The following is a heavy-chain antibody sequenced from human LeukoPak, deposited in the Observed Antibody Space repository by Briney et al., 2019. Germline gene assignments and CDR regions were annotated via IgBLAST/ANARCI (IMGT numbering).Heavy chain of an antibody. Sequence: PGGSLRLSCAVSGFTFSSYAMLWVRQAPGKGLEWVSAISGSGCSRYYADSVKGRFTIYRDNSKNTLYLQMNSLTAEDTAVYYCAKWHSRMLEYNWFDHWGQGTLVTVSS. CDR3: AKWHSRMLEYNWFDH. V-gene: IGHV3-23*01. CDR1: GFTFSSYA. J-gene: IGHJ5*02. D-gene: IGHD2-8*01. CDR2: ISGSGCSR.